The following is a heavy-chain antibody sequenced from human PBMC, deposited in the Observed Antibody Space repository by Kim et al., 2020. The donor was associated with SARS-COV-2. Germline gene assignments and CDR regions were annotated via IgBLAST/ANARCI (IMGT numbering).Heavy chain of an antibody. CDR2: SNT. CDR3: ARGGTFDY. V-gene: IGHV5-51*01. Sequence: SNTRYRPCFQGQVTISADKSISTAYLQWSSLKASDTAMYYCARGGTFDYWGQGTLVTVSS. D-gene: IGHD1-1*01. J-gene: IGHJ4*02.